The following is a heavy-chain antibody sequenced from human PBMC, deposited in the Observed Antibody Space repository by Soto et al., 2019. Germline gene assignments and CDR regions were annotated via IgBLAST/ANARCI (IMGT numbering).Heavy chain of an antibody. V-gene: IGHV1-2*02. D-gene: IGHD1-7*01. CDR2: INPNSGGA. Sequence: ASVKVSCKASGYAFTGYHMHWVRQAPGQGLVWMGWINPNSGGANYAQKFQGRVTMTRDTSISTAYMELSRLTSDDTAVYYCARAGDRTTHFDYWGQGVLVTVSS. CDR3: ARAGDRTTHFDY. CDR1: GYAFTGYH. J-gene: IGHJ4*02.